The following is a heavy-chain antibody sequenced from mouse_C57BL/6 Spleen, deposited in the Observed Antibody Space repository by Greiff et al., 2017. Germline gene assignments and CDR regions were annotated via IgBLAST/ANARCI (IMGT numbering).Heavy chain of an antibody. CDR1: GYTFTSYG. CDR2: IYPRSGNT. J-gene: IGHJ2*01. Sequence: VQLQQSGAELARPGASVKLSCKASGYTFTSYGISWVKQRTGQGLEWIGEIYPRSGNTYYNEKFKGKATLTADKSSSTAYMELRSLTSEDSAVYFGARLGTLRREGYYFDYGGQGTTLTVSS. D-gene: IGHD1-2*01. CDR3: ARLGTLRREGYYFDY. V-gene: IGHV1-81*01.